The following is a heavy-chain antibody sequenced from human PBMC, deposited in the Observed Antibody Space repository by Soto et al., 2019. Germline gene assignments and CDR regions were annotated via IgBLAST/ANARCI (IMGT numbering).Heavy chain of an antibody. D-gene: IGHD4-17*01. CDR3: ARGMTTVTTFDY. CDR1: GGSTSSYY. CDR2: IYYSGST. J-gene: IGHJ4*02. V-gene: IGHV4-59*12. Sequence: SETLSLTCSVSGGSTSSYYWSWIRQPPGKGLEWIGYIYYSGSTYYSPSLKSRVTISVDTSQNQFSLKLSSVTAADTAVYYCARGMTTVTTFDYWGQGTLVTVSS.